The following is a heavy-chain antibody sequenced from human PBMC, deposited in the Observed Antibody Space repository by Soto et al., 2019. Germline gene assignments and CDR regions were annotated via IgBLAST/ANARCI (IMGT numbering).Heavy chain of an antibody. CDR2: IYYSGST. V-gene: IGHV4-39*01. J-gene: IGHJ5*01. Sequence: SETLSLTCTVSGGSISRSSYYWGWIRQPPGKGLEWIGSIYYSGSTYYNTSLKSRVTISVDTSKNQFSLKLSSVTAADTAVYKFASLGKVTMANWFDSWGQGTLVTVSS. CDR1: GGSISRSSYY. CDR3: ASLGKVTMANWFDS. D-gene: IGHD3-10*01.